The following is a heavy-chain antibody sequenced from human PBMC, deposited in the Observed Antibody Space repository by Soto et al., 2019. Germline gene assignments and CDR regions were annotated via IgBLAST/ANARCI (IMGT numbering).Heavy chain of an antibody. CDR2: VHNGGTT. CDR3: AVLLAGGGGDGN. D-gene: IGHD3-10*01. V-gene: IGHV4-61*01. CDR1: GASVNNCNYH. Sequence: QVQLQESGPGLVKPSEILSLTCTVSGASVNNCNYHWSWSRQPPGRGLDWSGQVHNGGTTELDSSSLKRRLTFSIDASKNQFSLKLNSVTAADTAIYYSAVLLAGGGGDGNWGQGTLVTVSS. J-gene: IGHJ4*02.